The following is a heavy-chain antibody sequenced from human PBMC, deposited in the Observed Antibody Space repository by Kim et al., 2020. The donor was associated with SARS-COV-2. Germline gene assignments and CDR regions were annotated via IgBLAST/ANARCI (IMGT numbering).Heavy chain of an antibody. CDR1: GGSISSSSYY. J-gene: IGHJ3*02. CDR2: IYYSGST. Sequence: SETLSLTCTVSGGSISSSSYYWGWIRQPPGKGLEWIGSIYYSGSTYYNPSLKSRVTISVDTSKNQFSLKLSSVTAADTAVYYCPLHHYYDSSGYYSLHDAFDIWGQGTMVTVSS. V-gene: IGHV4-39*01. D-gene: IGHD3-22*01. CDR3: PLHHYYDSSGYYSLHDAFDI.